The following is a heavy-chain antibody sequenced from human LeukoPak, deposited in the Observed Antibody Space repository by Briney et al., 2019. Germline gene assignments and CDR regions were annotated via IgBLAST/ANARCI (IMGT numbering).Heavy chain of an antibody. J-gene: IGHJ4*02. CDR2: IYHSGST. CDR1: GGSISSGGYS. Sequence: SETLSLTCAVSGGSISSGGYSWSWIRQPPGKGLEWIGYIYHSGSTYYNPSLKSRVTISVDRSKNQFSLKLSSVTAADTAVYYCARRRQWGNIDYWGQGTLVTVSS. V-gene: IGHV4-30-2*01. D-gene: IGHD7-27*01. CDR3: ARRRQWGNIDY.